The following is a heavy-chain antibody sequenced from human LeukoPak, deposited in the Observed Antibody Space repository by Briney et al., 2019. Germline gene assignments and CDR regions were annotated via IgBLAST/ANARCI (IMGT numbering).Heavy chain of an antibody. D-gene: IGHD3-10*01. J-gene: IGHJ6*04. V-gene: IGHV1-69*13. CDR3: ARGYYYGSGREDGMDV. CDR2: IIPIFGTA. Sequence: ASVKVSCKASGYTFTGYYMHWVRQAPGQGLEWMGGIIPIFGTANYAQKFQGRVTITADESTSTAYMELSSLRSEDTAVYYCARGYYYGSGREDGMDVWGKGTTVTVSS. CDR1: GYTFTGYY.